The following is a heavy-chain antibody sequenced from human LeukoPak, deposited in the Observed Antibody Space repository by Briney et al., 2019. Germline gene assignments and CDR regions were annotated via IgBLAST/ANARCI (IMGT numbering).Heavy chain of an antibody. CDR3: ARGVGQIVVPAPFDY. CDR2: ISYDGSHK. D-gene: IGHD2-2*01. J-gene: IGHJ4*02. CDR1: GFTFSSFG. Sequence: GGSLRLSCVASGFTFSSFGMHWVRQAPGKGLEWVAVISYDGSHKDYADSVKGRFTISRDNSKNTLYLQMNSLRAEDTAVYYCARGVGQIVVPAPFDYWGQGTLVTVSS. V-gene: IGHV3-30*03.